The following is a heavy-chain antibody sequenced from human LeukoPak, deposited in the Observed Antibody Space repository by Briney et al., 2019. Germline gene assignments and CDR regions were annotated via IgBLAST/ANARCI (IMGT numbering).Heavy chain of an antibody. J-gene: IGHJ4*02. V-gene: IGHV3-23*01. CDR1: GFTFSSYA. CDR3: AKSSSGFDY. CDR2: ISGSGGSI. Sequence: GGSLRLSCTASGFTFSSYAMSWVRQAPGKGLEWVSAISGSGGSIYNADSVKGRFTISRDNSKNTLYLQMDSLRAEDTAVYYCAKSSSGFDYWGQGTLVTVSS. D-gene: IGHD6-6*01.